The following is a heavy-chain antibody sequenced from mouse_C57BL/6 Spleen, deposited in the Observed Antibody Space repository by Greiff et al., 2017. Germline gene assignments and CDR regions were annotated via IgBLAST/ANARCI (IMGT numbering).Heavy chain of an antibody. D-gene: IGHD1-1*01. V-gene: IGHV5-17*01. CDR2: ISSGSSTI. CDR1: GFTFSDYG. CDR3: AREEVLCRAMDY. Sequence: EVQRVESGGGLVKPGGSLKLSCAASGFTFSDYGMHWVRQAPEKGLEWVAYISSGSSTIYYAATVKGRFTIYRDNAKSTLFLQMTSLRSEDTAMYYCAREEVLCRAMDYWGQGTSVTVSS. J-gene: IGHJ4*01.